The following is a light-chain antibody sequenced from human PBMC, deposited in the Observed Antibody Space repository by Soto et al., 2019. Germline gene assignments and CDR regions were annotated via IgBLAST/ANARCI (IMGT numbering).Light chain of an antibody. Sequence: DIVLTQSPVTLSLSPGERATLSCRASQSLRSSYLARYQQKPGQAPRLLMYGASNRAAGFPDRFSGSGSGKDFTLAIGRLVPEDFAVYYCHCHLFAVSSLYPFRQGTKVEMK. J-gene: IGKJ2*01. V-gene: IGKV3-20*01. CDR3: HCHLFAVSSLYP. CDR2: GAS. CDR1: QSLRSSY.